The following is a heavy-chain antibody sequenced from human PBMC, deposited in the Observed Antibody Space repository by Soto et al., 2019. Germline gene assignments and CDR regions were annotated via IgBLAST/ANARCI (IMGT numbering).Heavy chain of an antibody. D-gene: IGHD3-3*01. V-gene: IGHV1-18*04. J-gene: IGHJ4*02. CDR1: GYTFTSYG. CDR3: ASTGYDFWSGYTDY. Sequence: ASVKVSCKASGYTFTSYGISWVRQAPGQGLEWMGWISAYNGNTNYAQKLQGRVTMTTDTSTSTAYMELRSLRSNDTAVYYCASTGYDFWSGYTDYWGQGTLVTVSS. CDR2: ISAYNGNT.